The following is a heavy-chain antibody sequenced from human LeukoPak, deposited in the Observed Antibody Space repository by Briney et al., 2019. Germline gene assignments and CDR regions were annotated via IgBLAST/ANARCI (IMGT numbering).Heavy chain of an antibody. CDR3: VRDRSARYLGY. J-gene: IGHJ4*02. CDR2: IWYDGSNK. V-gene: IGHV3-33*01. Sequence: PGGPLRLSCAASGFTFRNHGMHWVRQAPDKGLEWVAVIWYDGSNKYYGGSVKGRFTISRDNSKNMLYLQINSLRAEDTAVYFCVRDRSARYLGYWGQGTLVTVSS. CDR1: GFTFRNHG.